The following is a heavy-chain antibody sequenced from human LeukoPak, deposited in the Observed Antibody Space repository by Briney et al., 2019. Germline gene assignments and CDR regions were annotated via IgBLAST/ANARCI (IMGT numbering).Heavy chain of an antibody. CDR2: IYPDDSDT. J-gene: IGHJ4*02. V-gene: IGHV5-51*01. D-gene: IGHD3-22*01. CDR3: ARGTSSPYYYDSSGYDY. CDR1: GYSFTSYW. Sequence: GESLKISCKGSGYSFTSYWIGWVRQMPGKGLEWMGIIYPDDSDTRYSPSFQGQVTISADKSISTAYLQWSSLKAPDTAMYYCARGTSSPYYYDSSGYDYWGQGTLVTVSS.